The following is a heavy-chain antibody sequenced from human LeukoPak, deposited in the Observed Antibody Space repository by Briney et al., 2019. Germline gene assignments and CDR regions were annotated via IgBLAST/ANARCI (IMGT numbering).Heavy chain of an antibody. Sequence: GGSLRLSCAASGFSSSSYAMHWVRQAPGKGLEWVSAIWYDGSNKFYADSVKGRFTISRDSSKNTLFLQMNGLRAEDTAVYYCAKSGPDFGDLPSEYYFDFWGQGTLVTVSS. CDR2: IWYDGSNK. CDR1: GFSSSSYA. CDR3: AKSGPDFGDLPSEYYFDF. V-gene: IGHV3-33*06. D-gene: IGHD4-17*01. J-gene: IGHJ4*02.